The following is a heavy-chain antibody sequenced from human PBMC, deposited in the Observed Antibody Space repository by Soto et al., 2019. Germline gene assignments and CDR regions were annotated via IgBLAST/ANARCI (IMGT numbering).Heavy chain of an antibody. Sequence: EVQLLESGGGLVQPGGSLRLSCAASGFTFSTYAMSWVRQAPGQGLKWVSAISGSGGSTYYADSVKGRFTISRDNSKNTLYLEMNSLRAEDTAVYYCAKRETASRAFDCWGQGTLVTVSS. D-gene: IGHD1-26*01. J-gene: IGHJ4*02. V-gene: IGHV3-23*01. CDR3: AKRETASRAFDC. CDR2: ISGSGGST. CDR1: GFTFSTYA.